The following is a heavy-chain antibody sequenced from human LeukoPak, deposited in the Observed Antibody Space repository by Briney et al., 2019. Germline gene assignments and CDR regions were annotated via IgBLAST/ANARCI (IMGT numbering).Heavy chain of an antibody. CDR2: VSNDGSST. CDR3: AKFLGSYYYYGLDV. Sequence: GGSLRLSCAASGFTLSNYWMHWVRQGPGKGLVWVSRVSNDGSSTAYADSVRGRFTISRDNAKNTLYLQMNSLRADDTAVYYCAKFLGSYYYYGLDVWGQGTTVTVSS. V-gene: IGHV3-74*01. D-gene: IGHD7-27*01. J-gene: IGHJ6*02. CDR1: GFTLSNYW.